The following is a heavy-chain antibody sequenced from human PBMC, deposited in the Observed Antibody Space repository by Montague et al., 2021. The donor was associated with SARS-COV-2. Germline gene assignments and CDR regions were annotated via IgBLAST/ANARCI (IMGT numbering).Heavy chain of an antibody. CDR3: ARTHYDILPGYYYDMDV. CDR1: GFSLSTSGMC. V-gene: IGHV2-70*11. D-gene: IGHD3-9*01. J-gene: IGHJ6*02. CDR2: IDWDDGK. Sequence: PALVKPTQTLTLTCTFSGFSLSTSGMCVSWIRQPPGKALEWLARIDWDDGKYYSTSLKTRLTISKDTCKNQVVLTMTNMDPVDTATYYCARTHYDILPGYYYDMDVWDQGTTGAVSS.